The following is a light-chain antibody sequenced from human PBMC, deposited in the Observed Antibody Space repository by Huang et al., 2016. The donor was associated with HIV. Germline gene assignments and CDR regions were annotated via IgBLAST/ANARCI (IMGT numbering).Light chain of an antibody. Sequence: DIVMTQSPATLSVSLGERVTLSCRASQNVNRKVDWYQHNPCQVPRLVIHGASTRATGVSDRFRGSGSGTEFTLTISSLQAEDVALYYCQQYNNWPPWTFGQGTKLEIK. J-gene: IGKJ1*01. V-gene: IGKV3-15*01. CDR1: QNVNRK. CDR2: GAS. CDR3: QQYNNWPPWT.